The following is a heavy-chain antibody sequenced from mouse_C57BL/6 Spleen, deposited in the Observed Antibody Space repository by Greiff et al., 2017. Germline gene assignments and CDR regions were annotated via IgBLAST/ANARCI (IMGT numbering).Heavy chain of an antibody. CDR2: IYPRSGNT. J-gene: IGHJ2*01. CDR1: GYTFTSYG. D-gene: IGHD1-2*01. Sequence: VKLQESGAELARPGASVKLSCKASGYTFTSYGISWVKQRTGQGLEWIGEIYPRSGNTYYNEKFKGKATLTADKSSSTAYMELRSLTSADSAVYFCARWKGDEVGCFDYWGQGTPLTVSS. CDR3: ARWKGDEVGCFDY. V-gene: IGHV1-81*01.